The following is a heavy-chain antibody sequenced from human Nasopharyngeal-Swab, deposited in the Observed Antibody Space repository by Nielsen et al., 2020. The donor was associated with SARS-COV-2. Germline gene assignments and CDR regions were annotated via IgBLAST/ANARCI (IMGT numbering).Heavy chain of an antibody. D-gene: IGHD3-9*01. J-gene: IGHJ6*02. CDR2: ISYDGSNK. V-gene: IGHV3-30*03. Sequence: WICQPPGKGLEWVAVISYDGSNKYYADSVKGRFTISRDNSKNTLYLQMNSLRAEDTAVYYCARVSRYYDILTGYYAEDGMDVWGQGTTVTVSS. CDR3: ARVSRYYDILTGYYAEDGMDV.